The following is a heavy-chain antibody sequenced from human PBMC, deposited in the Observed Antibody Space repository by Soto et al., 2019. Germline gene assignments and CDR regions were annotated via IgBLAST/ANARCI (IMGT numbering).Heavy chain of an antibody. CDR1: GGTFSSYT. J-gene: IGHJ6*02. V-gene: IGHV1-69*02. Sequence: QVQLVQSGAEVKKPGSSVKVSCKASGGTFSSYTISWVRQDPGQGLEWMGRIIPILGIANYAQKFQGRVTITADKSTSTAYMELSSLRSEDTAVYYCARAMGSGSYSYYGMDVWGQGTTVTVSS. CDR2: IIPILGIA. D-gene: IGHD1-26*01. CDR3: ARAMGSGSYSYYGMDV.